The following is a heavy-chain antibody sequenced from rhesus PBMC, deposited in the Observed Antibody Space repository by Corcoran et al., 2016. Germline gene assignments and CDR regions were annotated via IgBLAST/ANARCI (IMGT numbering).Heavy chain of an antibody. CDR2: SNGNSRTT. D-gene: IGHD3-22*01. CDR1: GGSISSSTC. Sequence: QVQLQESGPAVVKPSETLSLTCAVSGGSISSSTCWSWIRQLPGKGLEWIGESNGNSRTTNSNPSLKRRVTIAKDASKSQFSLKLSSVTAADTAVYYCARVGNRSMTVDFWGQGLRVTVSS. CDR3: ARVGNRSMTVDF. V-gene: IGHV4S10*01. J-gene: IGHJ3*01.